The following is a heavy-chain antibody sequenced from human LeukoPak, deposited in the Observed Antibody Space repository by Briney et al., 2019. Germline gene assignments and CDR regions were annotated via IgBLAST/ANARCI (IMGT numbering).Heavy chain of an antibody. J-gene: IGHJ4*02. V-gene: IGHV3-74*01. Sequence: GGSLRLSCAASGFTSSSYWMHWVRQAPGKGLVWVSRINSDGSSTSYADSVKGRFAISRDNAKNTLYLQMNSLRAEDTAVYYCARDYYDSSGYYFYWGQGTLVTVSS. CDR1: GFTSSSYW. D-gene: IGHD3-22*01. CDR2: INSDGSST. CDR3: ARDYYDSSGYYFY.